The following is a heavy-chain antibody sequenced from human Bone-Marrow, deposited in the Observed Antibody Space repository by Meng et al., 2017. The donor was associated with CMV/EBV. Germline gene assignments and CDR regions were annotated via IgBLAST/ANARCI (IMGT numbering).Heavy chain of an antibody. Sequence: GSLRLSCTVSGGPISSYYWSWIRQPPGKGLEWIGYIYYSGSTNYNPSLKSRVTISVDTSKNQFSLKLSSVTAADTAVYYCARTLGYCSSTSCYLPAYFDYWGQGTLVTVSS. D-gene: IGHD2-2*01. CDR2: IYYSGST. CDR1: GGPISSYY. CDR3: ARTLGYCSSTSCYLPAYFDY. J-gene: IGHJ4*02. V-gene: IGHV4-59*01.